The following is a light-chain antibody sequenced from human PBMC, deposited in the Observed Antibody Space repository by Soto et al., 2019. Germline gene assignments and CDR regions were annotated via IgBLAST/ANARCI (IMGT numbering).Light chain of an antibody. CDR2: DNN. CDR1: SSHIRDSY. CDR3: YTWDSSSSAVV. Sequence: QSVLTQPPSVSAAPGQTVTITCSGSSSHIRDSYVSQYQHLPGTAPKLLIYDNNERPSGIPDRSYGSKSSTSAALGLTGLQPGDEAEYYYYTWDSSSSAVVFGGGTKLTVL. V-gene: IGLV1-51*01. J-gene: IGLJ2*01.